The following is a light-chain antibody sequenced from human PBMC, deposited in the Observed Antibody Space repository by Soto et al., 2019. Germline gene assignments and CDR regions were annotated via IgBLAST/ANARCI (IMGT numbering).Light chain of an antibody. V-gene: IGLV2-23*01. Sequence: ALTQPASVTGSPGQSITITCTGTSSDVGSYNLVSWYQQHPGKAPKLMIYEGSKRPSGVSNRFSGSKSGNTASLTISGLQAEDEADYYCCSYAGSSTSYVFGTGTKVTVL. CDR1: SSDVGSYNL. J-gene: IGLJ1*01. CDR2: EGS. CDR3: CSYAGSSTSYV.